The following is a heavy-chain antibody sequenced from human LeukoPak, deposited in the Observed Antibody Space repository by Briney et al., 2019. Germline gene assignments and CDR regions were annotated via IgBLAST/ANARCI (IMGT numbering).Heavy chain of an antibody. CDR1: GFTFSSSA. J-gene: IGHJ3*02. Sequence: GGSLRLSCAASGFTFSSSAMSWVRQAPGKGLEWVSSISGSGSGGSTYYADSVKGRFTISRDNSKNTLYLQMNSLRAEDTAVYYCAKAGDFWSGYTTHPNSWTKDAVFDIWGQGTMVTVSS. D-gene: IGHD3-3*01. V-gene: IGHV3-23*01. CDR3: AKAGDFWSGYTTHPNSWTKDAVFDI. CDR2: ISGSGSGGST.